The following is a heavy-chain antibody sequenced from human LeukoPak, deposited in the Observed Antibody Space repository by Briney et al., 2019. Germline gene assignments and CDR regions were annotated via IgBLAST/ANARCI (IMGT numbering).Heavy chain of an antibody. J-gene: IGHJ6*03. CDR1: GGSISSYY. D-gene: IGHD3-10*01. CDR2: IYTSGST. Sequence: PSETLSLTCTVSGGSISSYYWSWIRQPAGKGLEWIGRIYTSGSTNYNPSLKSRVTMSVDTSKNQFSLKLSSVTAADTAVYYCAREDGSGSHNSGYYYYYYMDVWGKGTTVTVSS. V-gene: IGHV4-4*07. CDR3: AREDGSGSHNSGYYYYYYMDV.